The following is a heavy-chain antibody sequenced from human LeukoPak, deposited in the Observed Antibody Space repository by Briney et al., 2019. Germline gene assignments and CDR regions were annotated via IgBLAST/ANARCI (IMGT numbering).Heavy chain of an antibody. CDR3: ARDRSDYDILTGYSPNWFDP. Sequence: PSETLSLTCTVSGGSISSCYWSWIRQPPGKGLEWLGYIYYCGSTNYNPSLKSRVTISVDTSKNQFSLKLSAVTAADTDVYYCARDRSDYDILTGYSPNWFDPWGQGTLVTVSS. CDR1: GGSISSCY. V-gene: IGHV4-59*01. J-gene: IGHJ5*02. D-gene: IGHD3-9*01. CDR2: IYYCGST.